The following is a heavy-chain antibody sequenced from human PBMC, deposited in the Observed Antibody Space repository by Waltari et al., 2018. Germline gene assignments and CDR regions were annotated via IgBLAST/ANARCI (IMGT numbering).Heavy chain of an antibody. D-gene: IGHD3-22*01. CDR2: IYYSGST. J-gene: IGHJ3*02. Sequence: QLQLQESGPGLVKPSETLSLTCTVSGGSISSSSYYWGWIRQPPGKGLEWIGSIYYSGSTYYNPSLKSRVTISVDTSKNQFSLKLSSVTAADTAVYYCASSQHQTYYYDSSGYYRHDAFDIWGQGTMVTVSS. V-gene: IGHV4-39*07. CDR3: ASSQHQTYYYDSSGYYRHDAFDI. CDR1: GGSISSSSYY.